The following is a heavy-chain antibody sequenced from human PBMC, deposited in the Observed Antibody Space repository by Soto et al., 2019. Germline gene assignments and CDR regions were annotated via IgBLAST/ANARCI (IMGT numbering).Heavy chain of an antibody. J-gene: IGHJ3*02. V-gene: IGHV1-69*01. CDR1: GGTFSSYA. CDR2: IIPIFGTA. CDR3: ARRIHSSAGSLRAFDI. Sequence: QVQLVQSGAEVKKPGSSVKVSCKASGGTFSSYAISWVRQAPGQGREWMGGIIPIFGTANYAQKFQGRVTISADESTSKAYMELSSLRSEDMAVYYCARRIHSSAGSLRAFDIWGQGTMVPVS. D-gene: IGHD6-19*01.